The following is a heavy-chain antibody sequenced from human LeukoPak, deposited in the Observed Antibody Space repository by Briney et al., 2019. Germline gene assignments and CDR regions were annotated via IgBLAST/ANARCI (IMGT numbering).Heavy chain of an antibody. V-gene: IGHV3-11*01. Sequence: GGSLRLSCAASGFTFSGYYMSWIRQAPGKGLEWVSCISSNGSAIYYADSVKGRFTISRDNAKNTLYLQMNSLRAEDTAVYYCARASLMVYAPNDYWGQGTLVTVSS. D-gene: IGHD2-8*01. CDR1: GFTFSGYY. CDR3: ARASLMVYAPNDY. J-gene: IGHJ4*02. CDR2: ISSNGSAI.